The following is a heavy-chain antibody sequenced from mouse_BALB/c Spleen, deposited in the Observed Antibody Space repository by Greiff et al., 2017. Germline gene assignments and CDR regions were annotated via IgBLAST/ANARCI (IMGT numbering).Heavy chain of an antibody. CDR1: GFNIKDYY. CDR3: NACGDYGYYEFAY. D-gene: IGHD2-1*01. Sequence: EVQLQESGAELVRPGASVKLSCTASGFNIKDYYMHWVKQRPEQGLEWIGWIDPENGGTEYAPKFQGKATMTADTSSNTAYLQLSSLTSEDTAVYYCNACGDYGYYEFAYWGQGTLVTVSA. V-gene: IGHV14-4*02. J-gene: IGHJ3*01. CDR2: IDPENGGT.